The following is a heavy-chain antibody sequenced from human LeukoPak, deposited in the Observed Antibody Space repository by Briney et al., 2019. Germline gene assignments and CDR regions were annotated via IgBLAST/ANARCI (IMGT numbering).Heavy chain of an antibody. CDR3: ARTSHSGYMVRGVLYYGMDV. CDR2: VHYTGST. V-gene: IGHV4-39*01. J-gene: IGHJ6*02. D-gene: IGHD3-10*01. Sequence: PSETLSLTCSVSGGSISGDGYHWGWIRRPPGKGLEWHGSVHYTGSTCYKTSLKSRLTVDMDTSRNQFSLRLSSVTAADTAVYYCARTSHSGYMVRGVLYYGMDVWGQGTTVTVSS. CDR1: GGSISGDGYH.